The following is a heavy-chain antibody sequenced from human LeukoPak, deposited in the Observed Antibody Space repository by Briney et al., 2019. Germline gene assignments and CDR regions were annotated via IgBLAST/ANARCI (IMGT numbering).Heavy chain of an antibody. CDR2: IHYSGST. CDR1: GGSISSYY. Sequence: PPETLSLTCTVSGGSISSYYWSWIRQPPGKGLEWIGYIHYSGSTNYNPSLKSRLTISIDTSKNQFSLKLSSVTAADTAVYYCARERGDFVIDYWGQGTLVTVSS. V-gene: IGHV4-59*01. J-gene: IGHJ4*02. D-gene: IGHD4-17*01. CDR3: ARERGDFVIDY.